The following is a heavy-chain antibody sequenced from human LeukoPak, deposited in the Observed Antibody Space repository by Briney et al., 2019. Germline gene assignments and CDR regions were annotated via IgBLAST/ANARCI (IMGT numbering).Heavy chain of an antibody. CDR1: GYTFTSYG. D-gene: IGHD3-3*01. Sequence: ASVKVSCKASGYTFTSYGLSWVRQAPAQGLEWMGWISDYNGNTNYAQKFQGRVTMTTDTSTSTAYMELRSLRSDDTAVYYCARDRLRFLPWDWFDPWGQGTLVTVSS. J-gene: IGHJ5*02. CDR2: ISDYNGNT. V-gene: IGHV1-18*01. CDR3: ARDRLRFLPWDWFDP.